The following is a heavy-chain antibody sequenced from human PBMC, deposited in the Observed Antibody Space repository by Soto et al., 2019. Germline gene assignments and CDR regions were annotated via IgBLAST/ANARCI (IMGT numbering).Heavy chain of an antibody. CDR2: INSDGSST. CDR1: GFTFSSYW. V-gene: IGHV3-74*01. Sequence: GGSLRLSCAASGFTFSSYWMHWVRQAPGKGLVWVSRINSDGSSTSYADSVKGRFTISRDNAKNTLYLQMNSLRAEDTAVYYCARGVFGQWLVNWGQGTLVTVSS. D-gene: IGHD6-19*01. J-gene: IGHJ4*02. CDR3: ARGVFGQWLVN.